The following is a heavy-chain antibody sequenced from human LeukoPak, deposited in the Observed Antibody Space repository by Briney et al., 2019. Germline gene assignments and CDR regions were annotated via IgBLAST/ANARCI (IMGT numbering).Heavy chain of an antibody. J-gene: IGHJ4*02. V-gene: IGHV3-11*01. CDR2: ISNSGSTI. CDR3: ARVWWQQPEY. CDR1: GFRFRDYY. D-gene: IGHD2-15*01. Sequence: TGGSLTLSCGASGFRFRDYYMSWIRQAPGKGLEWVSYISNSGSTIYYADSVKGRFTISRDNAKNSLYLQMNSLRAEDTAVYYCARVWWQQPEYWGQGTLVTVSS.